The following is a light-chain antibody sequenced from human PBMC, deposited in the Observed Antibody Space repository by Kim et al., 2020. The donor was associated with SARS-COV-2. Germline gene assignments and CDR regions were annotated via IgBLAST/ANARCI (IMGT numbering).Light chain of an antibody. V-gene: IGKV1-39*01. CDR3: QQSFSTPYT. J-gene: IGKJ2*01. Sequence: SASVGDSFTITCRASQSITNNLNWYQQRTGKAPKLLIYRASSLQGGVPSKFSGSGAGTDFTLTINNLQPEDSATYYCQQSFSTPYTFGQGTKLEI. CDR2: RAS. CDR1: QSITNN.